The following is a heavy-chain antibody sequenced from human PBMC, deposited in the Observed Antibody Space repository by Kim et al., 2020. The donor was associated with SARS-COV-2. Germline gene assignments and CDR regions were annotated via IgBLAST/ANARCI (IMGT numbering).Heavy chain of an antibody. V-gene: IGHV3-21*01. J-gene: IGHJ6*02. CDR1: GFTFSSYS. CDR3: ARDRGARYSSSWYVRGNYYYYYGMDV. D-gene: IGHD6-13*01. CDR2: ISSSSSYI. Sequence: GGSLRLSCAASGFTFSSYSMNWVRQAPGKGLEWVSSISSSSSYIYYADSVKGRFTISRDNAKNSLYLQMNSLRAEDTAVYYCARDRGARYSSSWYVRGNYYYYYGMDVWGQGTTVTVSS.